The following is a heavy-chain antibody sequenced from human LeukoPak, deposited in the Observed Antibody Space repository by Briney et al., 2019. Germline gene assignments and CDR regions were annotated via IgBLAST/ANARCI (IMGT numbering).Heavy chain of an antibody. D-gene: IGHD3-3*01. Sequence: SETLSLTCTVSGGSISSGGYYWNWIRQPPGKGLEWIGYINHSGSTYYNPSLKSRVTTSVDRSKNQFSLKLTSVTAADTAVYYCARGGFGVPFDYWGQGTLVTVSS. CDR3: ARGGFGVPFDY. J-gene: IGHJ4*02. CDR1: GGSISSGGYY. CDR2: INHSGST. V-gene: IGHV4-30-2*01.